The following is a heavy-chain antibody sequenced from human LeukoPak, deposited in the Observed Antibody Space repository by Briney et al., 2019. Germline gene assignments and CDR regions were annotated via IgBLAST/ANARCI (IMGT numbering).Heavy chain of an antibody. J-gene: IGHJ3*02. CDR3: ARDPGGIAVAGDAFDI. CDR1: GDSVSSNSAA. Sequence: SQTLSLTCAISGDSVSSNSAAWTWIRQSPSRGLEWLGRTYYRSKWYNDYAVSVRSRITINPDTSKNQFSLQLNSVTPEDTAVYYCARDPGGIAVAGDAFDIWGQGTMVTVSS. V-gene: IGHV6-1*01. CDR2: TYYRSKWYN. D-gene: IGHD6-19*01.